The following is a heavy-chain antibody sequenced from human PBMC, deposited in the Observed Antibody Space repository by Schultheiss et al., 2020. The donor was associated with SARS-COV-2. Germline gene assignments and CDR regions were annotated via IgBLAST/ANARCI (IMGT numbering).Heavy chain of an antibody. D-gene: IGHD3-22*01. Sequence: SETLSLTCTVSGGSISSSSYYWGWIRQPPGKGVEWIGSIYYSGSTYYNPSLKSRVTISVDTSKNQFSLKLSSVTAADTAVYYCAKYYYDSSGYYYDAFDIWGQGTMVTVSS. CDR1: GGSISSSSYY. CDR3: AKYYYDSSGYYYDAFDI. CDR2: IYYSGST. V-gene: IGHV4-39*01. J-gene: IGHJ3*02.